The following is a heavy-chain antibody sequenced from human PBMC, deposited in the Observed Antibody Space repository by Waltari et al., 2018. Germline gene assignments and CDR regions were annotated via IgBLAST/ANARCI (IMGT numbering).Heavy chain of an antibody. CDR2: ISSSSSYI. CDR1: GFTFSSYS. CDR3: AREESYYYGSGSHDY. J-gene: IGHJ4*02. D-gene: IGHD3-10*01. Sequence: EVQLVESGGGLVKPGGSLRLSCAASGFTFSSYSMNWVRQAPGKGMEWVSSISSSSSYIYYADSVKGRFTISRDNAKNSLYLQMNSLRAEDTAVYYCAREESYYYGSGSHDYWGQGTLVTVSS. V-gene: IGHV3-21*01.